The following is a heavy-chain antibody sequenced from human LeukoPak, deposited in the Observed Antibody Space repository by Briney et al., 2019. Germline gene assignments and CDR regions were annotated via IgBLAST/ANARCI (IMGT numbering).Heavy chain of an antibody. J-gene: IGHJ4*02. V-gene: IGHV3-21*01. Sequence: GGSLRLSCAASGFTFGSYSMNWVRQAPGKGLEWVSSISTSSNYIYYADSVKGRFTISRDNAKNSLYLQMNSLRAEDTAVYYCARDPGYGGNSIFDYWGQGTLVTVSS. CDR2: ISTSSNYI. CDR1: GFTFGSYS. CDR3: ARDPGYGGNSIFDY. D-gene: IGHD4-23*01.